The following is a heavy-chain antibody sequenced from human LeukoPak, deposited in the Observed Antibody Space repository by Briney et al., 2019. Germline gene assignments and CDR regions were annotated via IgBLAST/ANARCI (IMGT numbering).Heavy chain of an antibody. CDR2: KWYDGSNK. V-gene: IGHV3-33*03. CDR3: ARVSGYSGTWYVDY. Sequence: PGRPLRLSCVASGFTFKSYGMQWVPQAPGKGLEGVAIKWYDGSNKYYADFVKGRFTTSRDNSKNTLYLQMNSLRADDTAVYYCARVSGYSGTWYVDYWGQGTLVTVSS. CDR1: GFTFKSYG. J-gene: IGHJ4*02. D-gene: IGHD6-13*01.